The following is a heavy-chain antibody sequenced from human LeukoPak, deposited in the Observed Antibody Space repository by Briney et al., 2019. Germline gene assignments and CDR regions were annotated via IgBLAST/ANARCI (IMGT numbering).Heavy chain of an antibody. Sequence: GGSLRLSCAASGFTFGSYAMSWVRQAPGKGLEWVSAISGSGGSTYYADSVKGRFTISRDNSKNTLYLQMNSLRAEDTAVYYCAKSDSPYSSSWYPWGYWGQGTLVTVSS. CDR3: AKSDSPYSSSWYPWGY. J-gene: IGHJ4*02. V-gene: IGHV3-23*01. D-gene: IGHD6-13*01. CDR2: ISGSGGST. CDR1: GFTFGSYA.